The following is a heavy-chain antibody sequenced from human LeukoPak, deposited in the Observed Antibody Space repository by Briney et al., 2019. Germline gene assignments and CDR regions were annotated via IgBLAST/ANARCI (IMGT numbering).Heavy chain of an antibody. CDR3: ARRGGDYFAFDI. CDR2: IYYSGST. CDR1: GGSISGYH. D-gene: IGHD4-17*01. V-gene: IGHV4-59*01. J-gene: IGHJ3*02. Sequence: SETLSLTCTVSGGSISGYHWSWIRQPPGKGLEWIGYIYYSGSTNYNPSLKSRVTISVGTSKNQFSLILSSVTTADTAVYYCARRGGDYFAFDIWGQGTMVTISS.